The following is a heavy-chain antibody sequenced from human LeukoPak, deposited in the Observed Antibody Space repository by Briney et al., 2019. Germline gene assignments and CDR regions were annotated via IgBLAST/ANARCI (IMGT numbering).Heavy chain of an antibody. CDR3: ARGRLADY. J-gene: IGHJ4*02. D-gene: IGHD3-16*01. CDR1: GGSFSGYY. V-gene: IGHV4-34*01. CDR2: INHSGST. Sequence: SETLSLTCAVYGGSFSGYYWIWIRQPPGKGLEWIGEINHSGSTNYNPSLKSRVTISVDTSKNQFSLKLSSVTAADTAVYYCARGRLADYWGQGTLVTVSS.